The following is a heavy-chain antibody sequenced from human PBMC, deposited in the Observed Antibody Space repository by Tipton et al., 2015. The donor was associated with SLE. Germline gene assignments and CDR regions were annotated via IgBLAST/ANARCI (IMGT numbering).Heavy chain of an antibody. V-gene: IGHV4-59*11. CDR3: ASNSGTYYYYYYMDV. D-gene: IGHD1-26*01. J-gene: IGHJ6*03. CDR1: GGSITGRY. CDR2: IYYSGST. Sequence: LRLSCTVSGGSITGRYWSWIRQPPGKGLEWIGYIYYSGSTNYNPSLKSRVTMSVDTSKNQFSLKLSSVTAADTAIYYCASNSGTYYYYYYMDVWGKGTTVTVSS.